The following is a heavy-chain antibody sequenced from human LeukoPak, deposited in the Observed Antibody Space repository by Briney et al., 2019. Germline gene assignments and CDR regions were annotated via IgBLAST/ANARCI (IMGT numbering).Heavy chain of an antibody. CDR3: ALDYCDSSGYYGYYFDY. CDR2: IIPIFGTA. CDR1: GGTFISYA. D-gene: IGHD3-22*01. J-gene: IGHJ4*02. Sequence: GSSVKVSCKASGGTFISYAISWVRQAPGQGLEWMGGIIPIFGTANYAQKFQGRVTITADESTSTAYMELSSLRSEDTAVYYCALDYCDSSGYYGYYFDYWGQGTLVTVSS. V-gene: IGHV1-69*01.